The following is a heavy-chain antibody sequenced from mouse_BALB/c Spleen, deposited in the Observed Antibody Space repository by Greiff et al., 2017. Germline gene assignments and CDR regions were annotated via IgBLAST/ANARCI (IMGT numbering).Heavy chain of an antibody. J-gene: IGHJ3*01. D-gene: IGHD2-1*01. CDR2: INPSTGYT. Sequence: VKLQQSGAELAKPGASVKMSCKASGYTFTSYWMHWVKQRPGQGLEWIGYINPSTGYTEYNQKFKDKATLTADKSSSTAYMQLSSLTSEDSAVYYCARLGDGNYGFAYWGQGTLVTVSA. V-gene: IGHV1-7*01. CDR3: ARLGDGNYGFAY. CDR1: GYTFTSYW.